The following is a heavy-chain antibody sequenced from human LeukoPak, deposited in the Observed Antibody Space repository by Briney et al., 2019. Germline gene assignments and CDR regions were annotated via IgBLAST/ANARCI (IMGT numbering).Heavy chain of an antibody. CDR2: INPNSGGT. Sequence: ASVKVSCKASGYTFTGYYMHWVRQAPGQGLEWMGWINPNSGGTNYAQKFQGRVTMTRDTSISTAYMELSRLRSDDTAVYYCARVRDPKKKSRPLPPDYGGRGTLVTVSS. CDR3: ARVRDPKKKSRPLPPDY. J-gene: IGHJ4*02. CDR1: GYTFTGYY. V-gene: IGHV1-2*02.